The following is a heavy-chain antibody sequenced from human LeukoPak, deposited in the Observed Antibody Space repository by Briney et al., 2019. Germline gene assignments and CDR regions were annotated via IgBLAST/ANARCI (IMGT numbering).Heavy chain of an antibody. CDR1: GYTFTSCG. CDR3: AVGLRGIAAAGGAFDI. J-gene: IGHJ3*02. V-gene: IGHV7-4-1*02. CDR2: INTNTGNP. D-gene: IGHD6-13*01. Sequence: ASVKVSCKASGYTFTSCGISWVRQAPGQGLEWMGWINTNTGNPTYAQGFTGRFVFSLDTSVSTAYLQISSLKAEDTAVYYCAVGLRGIAAAGGAFDIWGQGTMVTVSS.